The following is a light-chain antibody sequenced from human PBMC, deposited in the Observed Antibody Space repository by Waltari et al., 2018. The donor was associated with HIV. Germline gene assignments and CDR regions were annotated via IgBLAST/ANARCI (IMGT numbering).Light chain of an antibody. Sequence: QSALTQPPSVSGSPGQSITISCTGTSSYVRSYNLLSWYQQHPGKAPKPMIYEGSKRPSGVSNRFSGSKSGNTASLTISGLQAEDEADYYCCSYAGSSSWVFGGGTKLTVL. CDR2: EGS. J-gene: IGLJ3*02. CDR1: SSYVRSYNL. V-gene: IGLV2-23*01. CDR3: CSYAGSSSWV.